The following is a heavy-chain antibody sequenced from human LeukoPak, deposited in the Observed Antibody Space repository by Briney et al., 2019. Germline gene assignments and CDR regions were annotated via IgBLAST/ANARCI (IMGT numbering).Heavy chain of an antibody. V-gene: IGHV3-21*01. Sequence: KSGGSLRLSCAASGFIFSSYSMNWVRQAPGKGLEWVSSISSSSSYIYYADSVKGRFTISRDNAKNSLYLQMNSLRAEDTAVYYCATSYSSSYMDPWGQGTLVTVSS. D-gene: IGHD6-6*01. CDR1: GFIFSSYS. CDR2: ISSSSSYI. CDR3: ATSYSSSYMDP. J-gene: IGHJ5*02.